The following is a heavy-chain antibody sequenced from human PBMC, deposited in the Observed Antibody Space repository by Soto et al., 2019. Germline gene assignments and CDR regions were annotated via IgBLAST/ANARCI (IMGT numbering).Heavy chain of an antibody. V-gene: IGHV3-48*03. CDR2: ISSTGSGT. CDR3: VRDLHEPLATDALRVAN. Sequence: QLVESGGGLVQPGGSLRLSCAASGFTFSSYEMHWVRQAPGQGLEWISYISSTGSGTHYADSVKGRFTMSRYNTKNSVSLQMSSLRAADTAVYYCVRDLHEPLATDALRVANWGQGTQVTVSS. J-gene: IGHJ4*02. CDR1: GFTFSSYE. D-gene: IGHD2-15*01.